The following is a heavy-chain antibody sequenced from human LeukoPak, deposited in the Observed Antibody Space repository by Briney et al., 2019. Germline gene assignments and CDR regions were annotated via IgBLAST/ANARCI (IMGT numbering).Heavy chain of an antibody. D-gene: IGHD1-7*01. Sequence: SETLSLTCAVYGGSFSNYYWSWIRQSPGKGLEWIGEINDSGAINYNPSLMSRVTISVDKSKNQFSLKLSSATAADTAVYYCARRWNYGRNYYIDVWGKGATVSVSS. CDR1: GGSFSNYY. CDR3: ARRWNYGRNYYIDV. J-gene: IGHJ6*03. CDR2: INDSGAI. V-gene: IGHV4-34*01.